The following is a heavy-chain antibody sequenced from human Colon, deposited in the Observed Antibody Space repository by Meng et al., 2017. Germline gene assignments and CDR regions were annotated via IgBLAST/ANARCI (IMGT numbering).Heavy chain of an antibody. D-gene: IGHD3-3*01. J-gene: IGHJ4*02. CDR2: ISPHDGGT. CDR1: GYNFIGYW. Sequence: ASVKVSCKASGYNFIGYWVYWVRQAPGQGLEWIGWISPHDGGTNYAHEFLGRVTVTRDMSTTIVYMDMSRLTYDDTAIYYCAVLEGGWGQGTLVTVSS. V-gene: IGHV1-2*07. CDR3: AVLEGG.